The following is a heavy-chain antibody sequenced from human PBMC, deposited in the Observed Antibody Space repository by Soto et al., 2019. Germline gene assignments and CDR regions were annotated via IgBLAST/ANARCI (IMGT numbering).Heavy chain of an antibody. D-gene: IGHD6-19*01. CDR2: ISGSGHSA. CDR3: GEERRGSGWSVCNC. V-gene: IGHV3-23*01. Sequence: PGGSPRLSCAAAGMIFRDYAMNWVRQSPGKGMEWVSDISGSGHSARYADSVKGRFTISRDNSRNTLYLQFNSLRVDDTAVYYWGEERRGSGWSVCNCWRQRTLFTVAS. CDR1: GMIFRDYA. J-gene: IGHJ4*02.